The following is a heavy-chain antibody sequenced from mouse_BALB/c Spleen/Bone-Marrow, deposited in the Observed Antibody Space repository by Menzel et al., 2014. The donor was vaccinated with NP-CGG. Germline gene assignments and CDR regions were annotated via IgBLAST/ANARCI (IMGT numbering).Heavy chain of an antibody. CDR2: INPYNGDT. J-gene: IGHJ3*01. D-gene: IGHD2-2*01. CDR3: GGSYGYAVWFAY. Sequence: QSGPELVKPGASVKISCKASGYSFTGYFMNWVKQSHGKSLEWIGRINPYNGDTFYNQKFKGKATLTVDKSSSTAHMELLSLTSEDSEVYYCGGSYGYAVWFAYWGLGTLVTASA. V-gene: IGHV1-37*01. CDR1: GYSFTGYF.